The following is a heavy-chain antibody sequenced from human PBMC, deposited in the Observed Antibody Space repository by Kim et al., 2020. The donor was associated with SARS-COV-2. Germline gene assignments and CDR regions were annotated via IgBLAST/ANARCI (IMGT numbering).Heavy chain of an antibody. J-gene: IGHJ4*02. CDR1: GGSISSSNYY. CDR3: ATKYYDILTGYECYDY. CDR2: IYYSGST. Sequence: SETLSLTCTVSGGSISSSNYYWGWIRQRQGKGLEWIGSIYYSGSTNYYPSLKNRVTISVDTSKNQFSLKLSYVTAADTAVYYCATKYYDILTGYECYDYWGQGTLVTVSS. D-gene: IGHD3-9*01. V-gene: IGHV4-39*01.